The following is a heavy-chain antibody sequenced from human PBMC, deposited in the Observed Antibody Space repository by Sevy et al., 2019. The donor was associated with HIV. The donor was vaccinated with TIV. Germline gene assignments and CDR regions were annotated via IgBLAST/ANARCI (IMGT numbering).Heavy chain of an antibody. CDR3: ARDPTKPYSSGLDS. CDR1: GFTFSSYA. V-gene: IGHV3-30-3*01. Sequence: GGSLRLSCAASGFTFSSYAMHWVRQAPGKGLEWMAIISYDGRNKYCADSVKGRFTISRDNSKNTLYLQMNSLRAEDTAVYYCARDPTKPYSSGLDSWGQGTLVTVSS. J-gene: IGHJ4*02. CDR2: ISYDGRNK. D-gene: IGHD6-19*01.